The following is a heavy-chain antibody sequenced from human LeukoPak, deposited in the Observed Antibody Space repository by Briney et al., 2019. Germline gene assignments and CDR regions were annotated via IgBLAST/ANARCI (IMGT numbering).Heavy chain of an antibody. CDR3: ARYCSGGSCSSRNGFDI. V-gene: IGHV4-59*08. Sequence: THSLTSTLSLSTSAFYWGWTRQSPGRGLGWIGYIYYTGSTSYNPALHSRVTTSLATSKSHLPLRLSSVTAADTAVYYCARYCSGGSCSSRNGFDIWGQGTMVTVSS. J-gene: IGHJ3*02. D-gene: IGHD2-15*01. CDR2: IYYTGST. CDR1: LSTSAFY.